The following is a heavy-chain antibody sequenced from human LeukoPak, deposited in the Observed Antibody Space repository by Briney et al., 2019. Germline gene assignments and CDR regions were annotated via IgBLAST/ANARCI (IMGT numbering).Heavy chain of an antibody. Sequence: GGSLRLSCAASGFTFSSYGMHWVRQAPGKGLEWVANIKQDGSEKYYVDSVKGRFTISRDNAKNSLYLQMNSLRAEDTAVYYCASNSGYCSSTSCSANYYMDAWAKGPRSPSP. J-gene: IGHJ6*03. CDR3: ASNSGYCSSTSCSANYYMDA. V-gene: IGHV3-7*01. CDR2: IKQDGSEK. D-gene: IGHD2-2*01. CDR1: GFTFSSYG.